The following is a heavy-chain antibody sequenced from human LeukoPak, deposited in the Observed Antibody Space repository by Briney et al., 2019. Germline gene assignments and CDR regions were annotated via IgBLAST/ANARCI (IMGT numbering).Heavy chain of an antibody. D-gene: IGHD1-26*01. CDR1: GFTFSSYG. Sequence: LPGGSLRLSCAASGFTFSSYGMHWVRQAPGKGLEWVAVIWYDGSNKYYADSVKGRLTISRDNSKNTLYLQMNSLRAEDTAVYYCAKESGELGMRYFDYWGQGTLVTVSS. CDR3: AKESGELGMRYFDY. V-gene: IGHV3-33*06. CDR2: IWYDGSNK. J-gene: IGHJ4*02.